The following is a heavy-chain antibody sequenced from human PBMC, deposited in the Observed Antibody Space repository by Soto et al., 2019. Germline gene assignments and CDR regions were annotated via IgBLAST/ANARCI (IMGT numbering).Heavy chain of an antibody. CDR2: IYYSGST. Sequence: SETLSLTCTVYGGSISSGVYYWSWIRQHPGKGLEWIGYIYYSGSTYYNPSLKSRVTISVDTSKNQFSLKLSSVTAADTAVYYCARDMHAGFTHYFAPWVQATLVT. V-gene: IGHV4-61*08. D-gene: IGHD1-26*01. CDR3: ARDMHAGFTHYFAP. J-gene: IGHJ5*02. CDR1: GGSISSGVYY.